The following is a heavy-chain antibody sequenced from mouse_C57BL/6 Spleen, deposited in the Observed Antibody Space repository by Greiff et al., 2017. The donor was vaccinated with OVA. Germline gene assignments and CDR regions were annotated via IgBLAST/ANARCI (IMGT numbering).Heavy chain of an antibody. CDR1: GYSFTGYY. CDR2: IYPYNGVS. V-gene: IGHV1-31*01. J-gene: IGHJ2*01. D-gene: IGHD2-1*01. Sequence: EVQLVESGPELVKPGASVKISCKASGYSFTGYYMHWVKQSHGNILDWIGYIYPYNGVSSYNQKFKGKATLTVDKSSSTAYMELRSLTSEDSAVYYCARGTIYYGNLLTLFDYWGQGTTLTVSS. CDR3: ARGTIYYGNLLTLFDY.